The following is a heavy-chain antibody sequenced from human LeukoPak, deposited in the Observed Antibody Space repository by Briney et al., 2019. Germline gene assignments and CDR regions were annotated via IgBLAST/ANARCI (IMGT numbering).Heavy chain of an antibody. J-gene: IGHJ4*02. CDR2: IYYSGST. V-gene: IGHV4-59*08. CDR1: GGSISNYY. D-gene: IGHD5-18*01. CDR3: ARHAVLYSYGSGANY. Sequence: SETLSLTCTVSGGSISNYYWSWIRQPPGKGLEWIGHIYYSGSTTYNPSLKSRVTISLDTSKNQFSLKLSSVTAADTAVYYCARHAVLYSYGSGANYWGQGTLVTVSS.